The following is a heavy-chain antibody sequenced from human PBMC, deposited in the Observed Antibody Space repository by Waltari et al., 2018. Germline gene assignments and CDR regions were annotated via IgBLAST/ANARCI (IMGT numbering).Heavy chain of an antibody. D-gene: IGHD2-2*01. J-gene: IGHJ5*01. V-gene: IGHV4-59*11. Sequence: QVHLQESGPGLVTPSETLSLTCTVSNGSLNNHYWSWIRQPPGKRMEWIGWIKQITGDTNYNPSLESRVIISSDISKNQFSLKLTSVTAADTAIYYCAREGSLYSSTGGWIGPWGQGMLVTVSS. CDR2: IKQITGDT. CDR1: NGSLNNHY. CDR3: AREGSLYSSTGGWIGP.